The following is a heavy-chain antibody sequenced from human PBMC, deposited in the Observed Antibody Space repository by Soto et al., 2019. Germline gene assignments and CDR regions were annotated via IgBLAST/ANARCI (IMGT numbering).Heavy chain of an antibody. D-gene: IGHD4-17*01. CDR2: IYYSGST. CDR3: ARDYGGDYGMDV. Sequence: PSETLSLTCTVSGGSFSSTSYYWSWIRQPPGKGLEWIGYIYYSGSTNYNPSLKSRVTISVDTSKNQFSLKLSSVTAADTAVYYCARDYGGDYGMDVWGQGTTVTVSS. J-gene: IGHJ6*02. V-gene: IGHV4-61*01. CDR1: GGSFSSTSYY.